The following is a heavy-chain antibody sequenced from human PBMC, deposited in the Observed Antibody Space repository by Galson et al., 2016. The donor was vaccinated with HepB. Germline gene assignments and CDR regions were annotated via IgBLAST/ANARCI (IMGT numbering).Heavy chain of an antibody. CDR2: ISYTGNS. J-gene: IGHJ4*02. V-gene: IGHV4-39*01. Sequence: SETLSLTCTVSGGSLSSSAYCWGWIRQPPGKGLDYIGSISYTGNSYFRPSLKSRVTISLDTSRNQFSLKLASVTAADTAVYYCSSPYCRGAACQSWGQGILVTVSS. CDR1: GGSLSSSAYC. D-gene: IGHD2-21*01. CDR3: SSPYCRGAACQS.